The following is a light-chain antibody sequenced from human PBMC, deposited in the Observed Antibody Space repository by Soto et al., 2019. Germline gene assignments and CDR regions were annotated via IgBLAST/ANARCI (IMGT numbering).Light chain of an antibody. CDR3: QQYNNWPPDRT. CDR2: GAS. V-gene: IGKV3-15*01. CDR1: QSVGSN. J-gene: IGKJ1*01. Sequence: EIVMTQSPATLSVSPGERATLSCRASQSVGSNLAGYQLRPGQAPRILIYGASTRATGIPARFSGSGSGTDCTLTISSLQSEDFAIYFCQQYNNWPPDRTFGQGTKGEIK.